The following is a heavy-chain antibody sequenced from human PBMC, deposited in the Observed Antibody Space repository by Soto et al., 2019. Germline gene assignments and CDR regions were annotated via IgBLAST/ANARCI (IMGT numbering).Heavy chain of an antibody. V-gene: IGHV3-74*01. CDR1: GFTFSSYW. Sequence: EVQLVESGGGLVQPGGSLRLSCAASGFTFSSYWMHWVRQAPGKGLVWVSRINSDGSRTSYADSVKGRFTISRDNAKNTLFLQMNSLRADVTALYYCARDAEAPYYYGMDVWGQGTTVTVSS. J-gene: IGHJ6*02. CDR3: ARDAEAPYYYGMDV. CDR2: INSDGSRT.